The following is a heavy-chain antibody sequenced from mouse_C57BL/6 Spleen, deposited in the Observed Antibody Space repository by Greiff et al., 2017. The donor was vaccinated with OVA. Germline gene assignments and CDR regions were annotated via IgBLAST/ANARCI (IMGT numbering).Heavy chain of an antibody. Sequence: VQLKESGPGLVKPSQSLSLTCSVTGYSITSGYYWNWIRQFPGNKLEWMGYISYDGSNNYNPSLKNRISITRDTSKNQFFLKLNSVTTEDTATYYCARDGIYYYGSSQYYYAMDYWGQGTSVTVSS. CDR3: ARDGIYYYGSSQYYYAMDY. V-gene: IGHV3-6*01. CDR2: ISYDGSN. CDR1: GYSITSGYY. J-gene: IGHJ4*01. D-gene: IGHD1-1*01.